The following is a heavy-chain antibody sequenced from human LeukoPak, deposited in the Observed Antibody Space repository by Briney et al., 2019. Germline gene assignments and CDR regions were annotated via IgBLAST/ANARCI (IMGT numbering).Heavy chain of an antibody. CDR1: ADTFNTYD. J-gene: IGHJ5*02. CDR2: IITVFGRP. Sequence: GSSVKASCKTSADTFNTYDVNWLRQAPGQGLEWMGRIITVFGRPTYAQKFQGRVAFTADKSTSTAYMELISLRSDDTAVYFCARGGQEQVLGYNWFDPWGQGTLVSVSS. V-gene: IGHV1-69*06. CDR3: ARGGQEQVLGYNWFDP. D-gene: IGHD1/OR15-1a*01.